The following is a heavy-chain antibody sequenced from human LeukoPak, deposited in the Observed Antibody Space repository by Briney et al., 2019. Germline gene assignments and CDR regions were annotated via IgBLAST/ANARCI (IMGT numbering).Heavy chain of an antibody. CDR3: ARDEWWELPAY. V-gene: IGHV4-61*02. Sequence: PSQTLSLTCTVAGGSISSGSYYWSWIRQPAGKGLEWIGRIYTSGSTNYNPSLKSRFTMSIDTSKNQFSLKLSSVTAADTAVYYCARDEWWELPAYWGQGTLVTVSS. J-gene: IGHJ4*02. D-gene: IGHD2-15*01. CDR2: IYTSGST. CDR1: GGSISSGSYY.